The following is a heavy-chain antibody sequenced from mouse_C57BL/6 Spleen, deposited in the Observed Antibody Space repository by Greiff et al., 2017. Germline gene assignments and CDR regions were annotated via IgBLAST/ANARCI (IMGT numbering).Heavy chain of an antibody. CDR2: IYPRSGNT. CDR3: ARWRITTVVATDAMDY. CDR1: GYTFTSYG. J-gene: IGHJ4*01. V-gene: IGHV1-81*01. Sequence: QVQLQQSGAELARPGASVKLSCKASGYTFTSYGISWVKQRTGQGLEWIGEIYPRSGNTYYNEKFKGKATLTADKSSSTAYMELRSLTSEESAVYFCARWRITTVVATDAMDYWGQGTSVTVSS. D-gene: IGHD1-1*01.